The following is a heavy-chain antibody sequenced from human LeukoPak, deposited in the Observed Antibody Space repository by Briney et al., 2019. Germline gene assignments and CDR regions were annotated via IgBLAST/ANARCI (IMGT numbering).Heavy chain of an antibody. J-gene: IGHJ4*02. CDR2: IYHSGST. Sequence: SETLSLTCTVSGYSISSGFYWGWIRQPPGKGLERIGSIYHSGSTYYNPSLKSRVTISVDTSKNQFSLKLSSATAADTAVYYCARAVGVTNGLFDYWGPGTLVTVSS. D-gene: IGHD1-26*01. V-gene: IGHV4-38-2*02. CDR3: ARAVGVTNGLFDY. CDR1: GYSISSGFY.